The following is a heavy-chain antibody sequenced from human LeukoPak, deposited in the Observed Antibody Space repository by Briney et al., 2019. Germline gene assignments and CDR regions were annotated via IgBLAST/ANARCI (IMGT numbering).Heavy chain of an antibody. D-gene: IGHD2-2*01. CDR2: IIPILGIA. CDR1: GGTFSSYT. CDR3: ARDYDSSTSWPSFDP. V-gene: IGHV1-69*04. Sequence: ASVKVSCKASGGTFSSYTISWVRQAPGQGLEWMGRIIPILGIANYAQKFQGRVTITADKYTSTAYMELSSLRSEDTAVYYCARDYDSSTSWPSFDPWGQGTLVTVSS. J-gene: IGHJ5*02.